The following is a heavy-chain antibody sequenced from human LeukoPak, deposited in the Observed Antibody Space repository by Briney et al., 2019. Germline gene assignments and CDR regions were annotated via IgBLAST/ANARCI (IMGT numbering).Heavy chain of an antibody. CDR3: ARGDYYDSSGYYHYYYYYMDV. J-gene: IGHJ6*03. D-gene: IGHD3-22*01. V-gene: IGHV1-69*05. CDR2: IIPIFGTA. CDR1: GYTFTSYY. Sequence: SVKVSCKASGYTFTSYYMHWVRQAPGQGLEWMGRIIPIFGTANYAQKFQGRVTITTDESTSTAYMELSSLRSEDTAVYYCARGDYYDSSGYYHYYYYYMDVWGKGTTVTVSS.